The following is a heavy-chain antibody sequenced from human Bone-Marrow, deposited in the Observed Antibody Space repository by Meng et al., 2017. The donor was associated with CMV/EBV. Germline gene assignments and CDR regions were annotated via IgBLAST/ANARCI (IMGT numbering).Heavy chain of an antibody. CDR1: GFTFSKYE. CDR3: ARGPYCSGFRCFSYSYYGMDV. D-gene: IGHD2-15*01. J-gene: IGHJ6*02. Sequence: GESLKISCAASGFTFSKYEMNWVRQAPGKGLEWVSYISSRGSTIYYADSVKGRFIISRDNARNSLYLQMNSLRAEDTGVYFCARGPYCSGFRCFSYSYYGMDVWGQGTTVTVSS. V-gene: IGHV3-48*03. CDR2: ISSRGSTI.